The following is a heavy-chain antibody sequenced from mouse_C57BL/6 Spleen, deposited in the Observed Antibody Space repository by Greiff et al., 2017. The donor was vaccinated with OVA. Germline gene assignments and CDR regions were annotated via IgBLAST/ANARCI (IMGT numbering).Heavy chain of an antibody. J-gene: IGHJ2*01. CDR3: ARTTSWYYFDY. D-gene: IGHD2-1*01. CDR2: IYPGDGDT. CDR1: GYAFSSSW. V-gene: IGHV1-82*01. Sequence: QVQLQQSGPELVKPGASVKISCKASGYAFSSSWMNWVKQRPGKGLEWIGRIYPGDGDTNYNGKFKGKATLTADKSSSTAYMQLSSLTSEDSAVYFCARTTSWYYFDYWGQGTTLTVSS.